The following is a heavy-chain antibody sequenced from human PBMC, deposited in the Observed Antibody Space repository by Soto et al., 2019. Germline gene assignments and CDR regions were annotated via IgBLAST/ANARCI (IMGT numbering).Heavy chain of an antibody. V-gene: IGHV1-69*12. CDR3: ARHVPAAGYYYGMDV. Sequence: QVQLVQSGAEVTKPGSSVKVSCKASGGTFSSYAISWVRQAPGQGLEWMGGIIPIFGTANYAQTFQGRVTITADESTSTAYMELSSLRSEDTAVYYCARHVPAAGYYYGMDVWGQGTTVTFSS. CDR2: IIPIFGTA. D-gene: IGHD2-2*01. J-gene: IGHJ6*02. CDR1: GGTFSSYA.